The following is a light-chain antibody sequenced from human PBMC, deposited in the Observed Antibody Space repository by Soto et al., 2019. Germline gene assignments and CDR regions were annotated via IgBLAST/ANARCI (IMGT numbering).Light chain of an antibody. CDR3: QQLNSYPIT. CDR2: IAS. CDR1: QGISSH. J-gene: IGKJ5*01. Sequence: DIQLTQSPSFLSASVGDRDTITCRASQGISSHLAWYRQQPRKTPKLLLYIASTLQSGVLSRFSGSGSGTEFTLTISGLQPEDFASYYCQQLNSYPITFGQETRLEIK. V-gene: IGKV1-9*01.